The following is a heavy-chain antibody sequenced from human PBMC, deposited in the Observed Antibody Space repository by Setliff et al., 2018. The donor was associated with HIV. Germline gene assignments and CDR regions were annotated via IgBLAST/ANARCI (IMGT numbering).Heavy chain of an antibody. V-gene: IGHV1-2*06. CDR3: ARGLDTAPYYFDY. Sequence: GASVKVSCKTSGYTFTGYFIHWVRQAPGQGLEWMGRINPNSRGTNYAQKFQGRVTMTMDTSIGTAYMELSSLRSDYTAVYYCARGLDTAPYYFDYWGQGTLVTVSS. J-gene: IGHJ4*02. CDR1: GYTFTGYF. CDR2: INPNSRGT. D-gene: IGHD5-18*01.